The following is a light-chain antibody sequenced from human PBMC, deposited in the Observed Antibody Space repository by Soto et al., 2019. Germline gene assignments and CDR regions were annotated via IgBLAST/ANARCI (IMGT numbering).Light chain of an antibody. CDR3: LQHNTYPLT. CDR1: QPITTW. Sequence: DNQMTHSPSTLSASIGDSVTITCRASQPITTWLAWYQQKPGKAPKRLIDAASSLQSGVPSRFSGSGSGTEFTLTISSLQPEDFATYYCLQHNTYPLTFGGGTKVDIK. CDR2: AAS. V-gene: IGKV1-17*01. J-gene: IGKJ4*01.